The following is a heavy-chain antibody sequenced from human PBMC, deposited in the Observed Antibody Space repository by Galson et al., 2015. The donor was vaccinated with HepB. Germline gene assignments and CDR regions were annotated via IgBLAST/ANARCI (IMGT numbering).Heavy chain of an antibody. CDR3: AKGYGLFDS. J-gene: IGHJ5*01. Sequence: SLRLSCAASGLTLSSYTMSWVRQSPGRGLQWVSYICTNGANTYYTDSVKGRFTVTRDHSNNMLYLQMNSLRAEDAGLDFCAKGYGLFDSWGQGILVTVSS. CDR2: ICTNGANT. V-gene: IGHV3-23*01. CDR1: GLTLSSYT. D-gene: IGHD5-18*01.